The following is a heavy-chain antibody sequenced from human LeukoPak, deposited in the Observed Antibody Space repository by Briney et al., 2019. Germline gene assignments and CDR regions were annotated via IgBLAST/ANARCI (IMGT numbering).Heavy chain of an antibody. D-gene: IGHD3-9*01. J-gene: IGHJ6*03. Sequence: PGGSLRLSCAASGFTFSDYYMSRIRQAPGKGLEWVSYISSSGSTIYYADSVKGRFTISRDNAKNSLYLQMSSLRAEDTAVYYCARGREHYDILTGSGYYMDVWGKGTTVTVSS. CDR3: ARGREHYDILTGSGYYMDV. CDR1: GFTFSDYY. V-gene: IGHV3-11*01. CDR2: ISSSGSTI.